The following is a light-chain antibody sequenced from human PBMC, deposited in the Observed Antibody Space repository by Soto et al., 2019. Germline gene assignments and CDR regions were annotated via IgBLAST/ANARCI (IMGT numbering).Light chain of an antibody. CDR1: SSDVGGYNY. Sequence: QSVLTQPASVSGSPGQSITISCTGTSSDVGGYNYVSWYQQHPGKAPKLMIFEVSNRPSGVSNRFSGSKSGNTASLTISWLQADDEADYYCSSYTSSSTPVFGTGTKVTVL. J-gene: IGLJ1*01. V-gene: IGLV2-14*01. CDR3: SSYTSSSTPV. CDR2: EVS.